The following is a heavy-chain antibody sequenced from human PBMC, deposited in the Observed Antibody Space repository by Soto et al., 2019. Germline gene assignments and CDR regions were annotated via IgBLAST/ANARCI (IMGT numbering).Heavy chain of an antibody. CDR3: ARQGPYGMDV. CDR1: GGSISSYY. V-gene: IGHV4-59*08. CDR2: IYYSGST. J-gene: IGHJ6*02. Sequence: PSETLSLTCTVPGGSISSYYWSWIRQPPGKGLEWIGDIYYSGSTNYNPSLKSRVTLSVDTSKNQFSLKRGSVTAADTAVYYCARQGPYGMDVWGQGTSVTVSS.